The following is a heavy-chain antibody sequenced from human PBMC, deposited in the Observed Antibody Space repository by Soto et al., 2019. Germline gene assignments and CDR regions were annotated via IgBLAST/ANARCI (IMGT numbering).Heavy chain of an antibody. CDR2: ISYDGSNK. CDR1: GFTFSSYA. CDR3: ERDMHFDWFRFPPHLDY. Sequence: QVQLVESGGGVVQPGRSLRLSCAASGFTFSSYAMHWVRQAPGKGLEWVAVISYDGSNKYYADSVKGRFTISRDNSKNTLYLQLNSLRAEDTAVSYCERDMHFDWFRFPPHLDYWGQVTLVTVSS. J-gene: IGHJ4*02. D-gene: IGHD3-9*01. V-gene: IGHV3-30-3*01.